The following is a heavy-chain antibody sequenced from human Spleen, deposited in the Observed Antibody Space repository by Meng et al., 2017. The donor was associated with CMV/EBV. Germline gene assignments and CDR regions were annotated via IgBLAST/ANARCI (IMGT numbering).Heavy chain of an antibody. CDR3: ARHRVYCSSTSCHGRYFDY. D-gene: IGHD2-2*01. CDR1: GGSISSYY. CDR2: IYTSGST. V-gene: IGHV4-4*07. J-gene: IGHJ4*02. Sequence: SETLSLTCTVSGGSISSYYWSWIRQPAGKGLEWIGRIYTSGSTNYNPSLKSRVTMSVDTSKNQFSLKLSSVTAADTAVYYCARHRVYCSSTSCHGRYFDYWGQGALVTVSS.